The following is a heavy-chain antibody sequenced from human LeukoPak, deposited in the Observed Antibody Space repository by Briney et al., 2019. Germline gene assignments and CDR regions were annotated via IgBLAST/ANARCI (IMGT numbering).Heavy chain of an antibody. CDR3: ARDQGGASDSKPQYYRFGLDV. Sequence: GGSLRLSCVGSGFTFTTYATIWVPQAPGKGLEWLSSISSTSTYIHHTDSVKGRFTISRANAKNSLYLQMNSLRSDDTAVYYCARDQGGASDSKPQYYRFGLDVWGQGTTVTVS. V-gene: IGHV3-21*01. CDR2: ISSTSTYI. J-gene: IGHJ6*02. D-gene: IGHD1-26*01. CDR1: GFTFTTYA.